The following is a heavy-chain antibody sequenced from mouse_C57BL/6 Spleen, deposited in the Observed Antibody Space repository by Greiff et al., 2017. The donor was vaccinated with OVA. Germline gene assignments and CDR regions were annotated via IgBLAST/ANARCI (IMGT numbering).Heavy chain of an antibody. J-gene: IGHJ4*01. CDR1: GFSLTSYG. CDR2: IWRGGST. CDR3: AKGGLPHYYAMDY. D-gene: IGHD5-5*01. Sequence: VQRVESGPGLVQPSQSLSITCTVSGFSLTSYGVHWVRQSPGKGLEWLGVIWRGGSTDYNAAFMSRLSITKDNSKSQVFFKMNSLQADDTAIYYCAKGGLPHYYAMDYWGQGTSVTVSS. V-gene: IGHV2-5*01.